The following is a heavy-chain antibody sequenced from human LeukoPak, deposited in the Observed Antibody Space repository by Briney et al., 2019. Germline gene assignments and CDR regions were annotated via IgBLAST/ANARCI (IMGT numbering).Heavy chain of an antibody. D-gene: IGHD3-10*01. J-gene: IGHJ5*02. CDR2: ISAYNGNT. CDR1: GYTFTSYG. Sequence: GASVKVSCKASGYTFTSYGISWVRQAPGQGLEWMGWISAYNGNTNYAQKLQGRVTMTTDTSTSTAYMELRSLRSDDTAVYYCARVPAPPYYYGSGSYYNNWFDPWGQGTLVTVSS. CDR3: ARVPAPPYYYGSGSYYNNWFDP. V-gene: IGHV1-18*01.